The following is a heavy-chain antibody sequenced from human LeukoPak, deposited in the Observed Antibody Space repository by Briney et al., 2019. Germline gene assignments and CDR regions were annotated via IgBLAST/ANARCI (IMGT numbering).Heavy chain of an antibody. Sequence: GGSLRLSCAASGFTFSSYWMHWVRQAPGKGLVWVSRINSDGSSTSYADSVKGRFTISRDNSKNTLYLQMNSLRAEDTAVYYCANNYYGSGSLSHSWGQGTLVTVSS. CDR2: INSDGSST. CDR3: ANNYYGSGSLSHS. V-gene: IGHV3-74*01. J-gene: IGHJ4*02. D-gene: IGHD3-10*01. CDR1: GFTFSSYW.